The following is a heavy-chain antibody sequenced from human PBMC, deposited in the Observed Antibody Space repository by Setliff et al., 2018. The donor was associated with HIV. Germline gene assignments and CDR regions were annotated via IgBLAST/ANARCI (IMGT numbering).Heavy chain of an antibody. J-gene: IGHJ6*03. CDR3: ARGALGPTVTSYYYYYMDV. CDR1: GGSISGYY. CDR2: MHSSTAS. D-gene: IGHD4-17*01. V-gene: IGHV4-4*09. Sequence: PSETLSLTCDVSGGSISGYYWSWIRQPPGRGLEWVGYMHSSTASNYDPSLKTRVTMSVDPSNNQFSLRLSSVTAADTAVYYCARGALGPTVTSYYYYYMDVWGKGTTVTVSS.